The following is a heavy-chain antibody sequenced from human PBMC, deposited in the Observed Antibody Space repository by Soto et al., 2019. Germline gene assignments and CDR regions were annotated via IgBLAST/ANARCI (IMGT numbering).Heavy chain of an antibody. V-gene: IGHV3-13*05. CDR2: IGTAGDP. Sequence: PGGSLRLSCAASGFTFSSYDMHWVRQATGKGLEWVSAIGTAGDPYYPGSVKGRFTISRGNAKNSLYLQMNSLRAGDTAVYYCARSPAGYCSGGSCYSDYYYYYGMDVWGQGTTVTVSS. CDR3: ARSPAGYCSGGSCYSDYYYYYGMDV. CDR1: GFTFSSYD. D-gene: IGHD2-15*01. J-gene: IGHJ6*02.